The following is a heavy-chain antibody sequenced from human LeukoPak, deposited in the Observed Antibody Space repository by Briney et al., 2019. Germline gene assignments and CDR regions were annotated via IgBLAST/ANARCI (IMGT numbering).Heavy chain of an antibody. J-gene: IGHJ3*02. Sequence: SETLSLTCTVSGGSISSYYWSWIRQPPGKGLEWIGYIYYSGSTNYNPSLKSRVTISVDTSKNQSSLKLSSVTAADTAVYYCARDYVGYSSGWYAAFDIWGQGTMVTVSS. CDR3: ARDYVGYSSGWYAAFDI. CDR2: IYYSGST. D-gene: IGHD6-19*01. V-gene: IGHV4-59*01. CDR1: GGSISSYY.